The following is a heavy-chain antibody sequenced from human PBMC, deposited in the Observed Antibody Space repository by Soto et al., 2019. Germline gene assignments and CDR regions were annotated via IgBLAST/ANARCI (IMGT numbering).Heavy chain of an antibody. Sequence: SETLSFTCAVYGGSFSGYYWTWIRQPPGTGLEWIGEIKHSGSTNYNPSLKSRVTISVDTSKNQFSLNLTSVTAYLQWSSLKASDTAMYYCARQPLSYSNWFDPWGQGTLVTVSS. CDR3: ASDTAMYYCARQPLSYSNWFDP. V-gene: IGHV4-34*01. CDR1: GGSFSGYY. D-gene: IGHD3-10*01. CDR2: IKHSGST. J-gene: IGHJ5*02.